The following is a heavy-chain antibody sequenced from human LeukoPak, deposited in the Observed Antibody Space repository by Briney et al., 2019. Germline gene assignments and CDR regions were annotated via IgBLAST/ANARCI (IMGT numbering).Heavy chain of an antibody. CDR1: GGSISSYY. V-gene: IGHV4-59*01. CDR2: IYYSGST. D-gene: IGHD1-26*01. Sequence: SETLSLTCTVSGGSISSYYWSWIRQPPGKGLEWIGYIYYSGSTNYNPSLKSRVTISVDTSKNQFSLKLSSVTAADTAVYYCARGYDIGGFDYWGQGTLVTVSS. J-gene: IGHJ4*02. CDR3: ARGYDIGGFDY.